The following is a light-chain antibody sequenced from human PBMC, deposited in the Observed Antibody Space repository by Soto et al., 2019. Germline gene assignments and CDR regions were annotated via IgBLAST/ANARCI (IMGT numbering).Light chain of an antibody. J-gene: IGKJ1*01. CDR1: QGISSY. CDR3: QQLNSYPQT. V-gene: IGKV1-9*01. Sequence: ILLTQSPSSLSASGGDRVTITCRASQGISSYLAWYQQKPGQAPKLLIYASSTLQSGVPSRFSGSGSGTDFTLTIRSLQPEDFATYYCQQLNSYPQTFGQGTKVEIK. CDR2: ASS.